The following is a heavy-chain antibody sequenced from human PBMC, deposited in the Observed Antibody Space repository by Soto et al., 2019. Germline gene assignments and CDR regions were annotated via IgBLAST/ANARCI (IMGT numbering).Heavy chain of an antibody. J-gene: IGHJ4*02. CDR3: PHDSSGLYGFDY. CDR2: IYWDDDT. D-gene: IGHD3-22*01. CDR1: GFSLNTRGVG. V-gene: IGHV2-5*02. Sequence: QITLKESGPTLVKPTQTLTLTCTFSGFSLNTRGVGVGWIRQPPGEALQWLALIYWDDDTRYSPSLKSRLTTAKDTSKNQVVLTLTNMVPVDTATYYCPHDSSGLYGFDYWGQGSLLTVSS.